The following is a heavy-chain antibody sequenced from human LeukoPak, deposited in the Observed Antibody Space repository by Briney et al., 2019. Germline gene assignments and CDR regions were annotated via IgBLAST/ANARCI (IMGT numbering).Heavy chain of an antibody. CDR1: GFIFRGHG. D-gene: IGHD2-8*01. CDR2: IWSDGRNK. J-gene: IGHJ6*02. CDR3: VRVGVASVGYGTDV. Sequence: GTSLRLSCAASGFIFRGHGMYWVRQAPGKGLEWVTNIWSDGRNKYYADSVKGRFTISRDNSKNMLYLQMDSLRAEDTAVYYCVRVGVASVGYGTDVWGQGTTVTVSS. V-gene: IGHV3-33*01.